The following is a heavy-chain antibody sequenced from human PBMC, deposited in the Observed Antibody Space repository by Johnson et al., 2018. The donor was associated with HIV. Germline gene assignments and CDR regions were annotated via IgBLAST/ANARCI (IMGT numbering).Heavy chain of an antibody. CDR3: ATLGGTVTTRAIAQPHDAFDI. D-gene: IGHD4-17*01. CDR2: IASPGDNT. CDR1: GFTFSRHP. Sequence: QVQLVESGGGVVQPGESLRLSCAPSGFTFSRHPMHWVRQAPGKGLEHVATIASPGDNTYYAYSVKGRFPIPRDNFKNTLYLQMNSLRAEDTAVYYCATLGGTVTTRAIAQPHDAFDIWGQGTMVTVSS. J-gene: IGHJ3*02. V-gene: IGHV3-64*04.